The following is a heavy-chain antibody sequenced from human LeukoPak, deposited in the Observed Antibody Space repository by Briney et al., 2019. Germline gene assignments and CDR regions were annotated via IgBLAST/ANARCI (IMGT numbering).Heavy chain of an antibody. J-gene: IGHJ4*02. CDR1: GGSFRGYY. CDR3: ARGYDRGGYYAYFDY. V-gene: IGHV4-34*12. Sequence: PSETLSLTCTVYGGSFRGYYWTWIRQSPGKGLQWIGEVIHSGATNYNPSHTSRIIITVDTSRNQFSLKLSSVTAADTAVYYCARGYDRGGYYAYFDYWGQGALVTVSS. CDR2: VIHSGAT. D-gene: IGHD3-22*01.